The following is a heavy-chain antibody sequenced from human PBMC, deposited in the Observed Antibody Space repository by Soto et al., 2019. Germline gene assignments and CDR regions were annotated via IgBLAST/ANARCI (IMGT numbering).Heavy chain of an antibody. Sequence: ASVKVSCTASGYTFFTYDISWLRQAPGQGLEWMGWISTYSGDTKYAQKFQGRVTMTTDTSTTTAYLELRSLRSDDTAVYYCARHHGPTTSENWFDPWGQGTLVTVSS. CDR1: GYTFFTYD. J-gene: IGHJ5*02. D-gene: IGHD5-12*01. V-gene: IGHV1-18*01. CDR3: ARHHGPTTSENWFDP. CDR2: ISTYSGDT.